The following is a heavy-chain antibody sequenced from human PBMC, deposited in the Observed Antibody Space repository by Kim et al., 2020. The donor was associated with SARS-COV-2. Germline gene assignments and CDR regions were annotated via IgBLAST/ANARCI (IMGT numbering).Heavy chain of an antibody. CDR2: INPNSGGT. V-gene: IGHV1-2*04. J-gene: IGHJ5*02. CDR1: GYTFTGYY. CDR3: ARENGALGRSQHYYGSGSYGDSNWFDP. D-gene: IGHD3-10*01. Sequence: ASVKVSCKASGYTFTGYYMHWVRQAPGQGLEWMGWINPNSGGTNYAQKFQGWVTMTRDTSISTAYMELSRLRSDDTAVYYCARENGALGRSQHYYGSGSYGDSNWFDPWGQGTLVTVSS.